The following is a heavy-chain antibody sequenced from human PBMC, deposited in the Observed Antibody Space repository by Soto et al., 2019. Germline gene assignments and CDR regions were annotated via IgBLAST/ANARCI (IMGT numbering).Heavy chain of an antibody. V-gene: IGHV3-30*09. J-gene: IGHJ4*02. CDR3: AKRGVVARPGLVY. CDR1: GFTFSYHA. Sequence: QVQLVESGGGVVQPGRSLRLSCAASGFTFSYHAMHWVRQAPGKRLEWVAVISNDGSNNYHAYSVKGRFAISSDKSKHTLALQMTRLRVEDTAGYYCAKRGVVARPGLVYWGQGTLVTVSS. D-gene: IGHD2-2*01. CDR2: ISNDGSNN.